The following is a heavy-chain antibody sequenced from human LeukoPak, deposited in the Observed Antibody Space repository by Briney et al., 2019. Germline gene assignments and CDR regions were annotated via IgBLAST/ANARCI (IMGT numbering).Heavy chain of an antibody. Sequence: SETLSLTCTVSGGSIRSSYYYWSWIRQHPGKGLEWIGYIYYSGSTYYNPSLKSRVTISVDTSKNQFSLKLSSVTAADTAVYYCAREGARAFDIWGQGTMVTVSS. J-gene: IGHJ3*02. CDR2: IYYSGST. D-gene: IGHD1-26*01. CDR1: GGSIRSSYYY. CDR3: AREGARAFDI. V-gene: IGHV4-31*03.